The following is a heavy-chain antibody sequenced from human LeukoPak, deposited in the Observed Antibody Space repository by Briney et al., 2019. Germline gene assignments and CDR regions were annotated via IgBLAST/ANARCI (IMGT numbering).Heavy chain of an antibody. CDR3: ASTWVHPDY. D-gene: IGHD1-1*01. V-gene: IGHV3-48*04. CDR1: GFTFSSYS. J-gene: IGHJ4*02. CDR2: ISSSGSTI. Sequence: GRSLRLSCAASGFTFSSYSMSWIRQAPGKGLEWVSYISSSGSTIYYADSVKGRFTISRENAKNSLYLQMNSLRAEDTAVYYCASTWVHPDYWCQGTLVTVSS.